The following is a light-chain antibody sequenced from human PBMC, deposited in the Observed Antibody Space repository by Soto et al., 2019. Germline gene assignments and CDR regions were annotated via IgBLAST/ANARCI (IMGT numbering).Light chain of an antibody. CDR3: TSYTTTSPVL. V-gene: IGLV2-14*01. Sequence: QSVLTQPASVSGSPGQSVTISCTGTSTDIGLYNYVYWYQQRPGKVPKLIIYEVSNRPSGVSDRFSGSKSGNSASLTISGLQAEDEADYYCTSYTTTSPVLFGGGTKVTVL. CDR2: EVS. CDR1: STDIGLYNY. J-gene: IGLJ2*01.